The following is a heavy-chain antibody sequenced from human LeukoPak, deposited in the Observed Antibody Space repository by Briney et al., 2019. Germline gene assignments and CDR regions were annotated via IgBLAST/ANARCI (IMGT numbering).Heavy chain of an antibody. Sequence: SETLSLTCTVSGGSVSSSTYYWGWIRQPPGKGLEWIGSISYSGTNYNNPSLKSRVSISIDTSKNQFSVKLTSVSAADTAMYYCASLGTLRSWGQGTLVAVSS. CDR2: ISYSGTN. J-gene: IGHJ5*02. V-gene: IGHV4-39*01. D-gene: IGHD7-27*01. CDR1: GGSVSSSTYY. CDR3: ASLGTLRS.